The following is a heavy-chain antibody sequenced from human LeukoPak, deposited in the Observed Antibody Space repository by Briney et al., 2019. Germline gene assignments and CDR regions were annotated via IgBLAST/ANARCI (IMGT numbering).Heavy chain of an antibody. CDR3: ARGRVAYFAYYFDY. J-gene: IGHJ4*02. V-gene: IGHV4-38-2*02. CDR1: GYSISSGYY. D-gene: IGHD2/OR15-2a*01. CDR2: IYHSGST. Sequence: SETLSLTCTVPGYSISSGYYWGWIRQPPGKGLEWIGSIYHSGSTYYNPSLKSRVTISVDTSTNQFSLRLRSLTAADTAVYYCARGRVAYFAYYFDYWGQGTLVTVSS.